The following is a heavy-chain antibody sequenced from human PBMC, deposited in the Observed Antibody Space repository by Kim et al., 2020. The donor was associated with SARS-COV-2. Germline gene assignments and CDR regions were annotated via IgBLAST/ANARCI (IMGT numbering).Heavy chain of an antibody. CDR2: IYYSGST. Sequence: SETLSLTCTVSGGSISSGGYYWSWIRQHPGKGLEWIGYIYYSGSTYYNPSLKSRVTISVDTSKNQFSLKLSSVTAADTAVYYCARSAGLDDYVWGSYRTPWPFDYWGQGTLVTVSS. D-gene: IGHD3-16*02. CDR1: GGSISSGGYY. CDR3: ARSAGLDDYVWGSYRTPWPFDY. J-gene: IGHJ4*02. V-gene: IGHV4-31*03.